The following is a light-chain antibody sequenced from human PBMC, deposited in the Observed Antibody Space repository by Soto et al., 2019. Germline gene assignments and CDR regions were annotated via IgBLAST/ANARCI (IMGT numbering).Light chain of an antibody. V-gene: IGLV2-14*01. J-gene: IGLJ1*01. Sequence: QSVLTQPASVSGSPGQSITISCTGTSSDVGGYTYVSWYQQKSGKAPKLMIFEVSNRPSAVSHRFSGSRSGNTASLTISGLEADDEAGYYCSSYTSTSTRVFGGGTKVP. CDR1: SSDVGGYTY. CDR3: SSYTSTSTRV. CDR2: EVS.